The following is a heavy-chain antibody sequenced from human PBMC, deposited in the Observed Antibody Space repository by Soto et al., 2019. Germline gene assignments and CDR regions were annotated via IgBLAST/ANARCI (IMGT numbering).Heavy chain of an antibody. J-gene: IGHJ6*02. D-gene: IGHD4-17*01. CDR1: GFTFSSYA. CDR2: ISYDGSNK. CDR3: ARAATVTTYYYYYGMDV. Sequence: QVQLVESGGGVVQPGRSLRLSCAASGFTFSSYAMHWVRQAPGKGLEWVAVISYDGSNKYYADSVKGRFTISRDNSXNXPYLQMNSLRAEDTAVYYCARAATVTTYYYYYGMDVWGQGTTVTVSS. V-gene: IGHV3-30-3*01.